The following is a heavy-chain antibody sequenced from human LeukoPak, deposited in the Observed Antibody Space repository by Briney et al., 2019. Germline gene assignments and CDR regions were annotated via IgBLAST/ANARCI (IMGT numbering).Heavy chain of an antibody. D-gene: IGHD5-24*01. V-gene: IGHV4-61*01. CDR2: IYYSGST. Sequence: PSETLSLTCTVSGGSISSSSYYWSWIRQPPGKGLEWIGYIYYSGSTNYNPSLKSRVTISVDTSKNQFSLKLSSVTAADTAVYYCARGLLDGYTHPAAFDIWGQGTMVTVSS. CDR3: ARGLLDGYTHPAAFDI. CDR1: GGSISSSSYY. J-gene: IGHJ3*02.